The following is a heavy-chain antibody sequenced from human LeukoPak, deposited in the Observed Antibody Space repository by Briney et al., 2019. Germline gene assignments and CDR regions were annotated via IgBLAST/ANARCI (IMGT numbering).Heavy chain of an antibody. V-gene: IGHV1-46*01. J-gene: IGHJ3*02. CDR1: GYTFTSYY. D-gene: IGHD6-6*01. Sequence: ASVKVSCKASGYTFTSYYVHWVRQAPGQGLEWMGIINPSGGSTSYAQKFQGRVTMTRDMSTSTVYMELSSLRSEDTAVYYCARERHQEYSSSSSAFDIWGQGTMVTVSS. CDR2: INPSGGST. CDR3: ARERHQEYSSSSSAFDI.